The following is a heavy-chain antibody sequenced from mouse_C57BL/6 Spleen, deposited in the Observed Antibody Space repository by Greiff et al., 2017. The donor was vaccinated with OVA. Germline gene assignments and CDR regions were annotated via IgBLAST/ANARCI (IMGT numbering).Heavy chain of an antibody. V-gene: IGHV5-16*01. Sequence: EVQVVESEGGLVQPGSSMKLSCTASGFTFSDYYMAWVRQVPEKGLEWVANINYDGSSTYYLDSLKSRFIISRDNAKNILYLQMSSLKSEDTATYYCARERPFDYWGQGTTLTVSS. CDR3: ARERPFDY. CDR2: INYDGSST. J-gene: IGHJ2*01. CDR1: GFTFSDYY.